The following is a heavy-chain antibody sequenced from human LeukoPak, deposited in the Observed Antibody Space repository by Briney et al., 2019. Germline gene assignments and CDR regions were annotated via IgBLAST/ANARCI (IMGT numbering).Heavy chain of an antibody. D-gene: IGHD3-10*02. CDR1: GFTFSDYS. CDR3: AVLFGELLNSGDY. V-gene: IGHV3-48*01. J-gene: IGHJ4*02. CDR2: ISSSSGTI. Sequence: GGSLRLSCAASGFTFSDYSINWVRQAPGKGLEWVSYISSSSGTIYYADSVKGRFTISRDNAKNSLYLQMNSLRAEDTAVYYCAVLFGELLNSGDYWGQGTLVTVSS.